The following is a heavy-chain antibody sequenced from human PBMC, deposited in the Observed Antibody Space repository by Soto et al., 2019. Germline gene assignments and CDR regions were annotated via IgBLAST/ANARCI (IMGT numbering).Heavy chain of an antibody. Sequence: GGSLRLSCAASGFTFSSYSMNWVRQAPGKGLEWVSSISSSSSYIYYADSVKGRFTISRDNAKNSLYLQMNSLRAEDTAVYYCARAYCSSTSCLDAFDIWGQGTMVTVSS. D-gene: IGHD2-2*01. V-gene: IGHV3-21*01. J-gene: IGHJ3*02. CDR3: ARAYCSSTSCLDAFDI. CDR1: GFTFSSYS. CDR2: ISSSSSYI.